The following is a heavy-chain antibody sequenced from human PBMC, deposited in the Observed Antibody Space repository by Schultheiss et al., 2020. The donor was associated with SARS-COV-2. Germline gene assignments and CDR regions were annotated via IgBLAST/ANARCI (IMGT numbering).Heavy chain of an antibody. J-gene: IGHJ5*02. V-gene: IGHV3-23*03. CDR2: INTDGSTT. CDR1: GFTFSSYD. D-gene: IGHD2-21*02. CDR3: ARRGGDHAWFDP. Sequence: GESLKISCAASGFTFSSYDMSWVRQAPGKGLMWVSRINTDGSTTSYADSVKGRFTISRDNSNNAQYLQMNSLRAEDTAVYYCARRGGDHAWFDPWGQGTLVTVSS.